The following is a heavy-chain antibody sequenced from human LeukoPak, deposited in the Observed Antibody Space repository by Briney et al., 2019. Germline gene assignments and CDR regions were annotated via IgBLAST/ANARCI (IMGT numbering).Heavy chain of an antibody. D-gene: IGHD3-9*01. V-gene: IGHV1-18*01. CDR3: ARVQGGTYYDILRVMKGNYYYYYMDA. J-gene: IGHJ6*03. CDR1: GYTFTSYG. Sequence: ASVKVSCKASGYTFTSYGISWVRQAPGQGLEWMGWISAYNGNTNYAQKLQGRVTMTTDTSTSTAYMELRSLRSDDTAVYYCARVQGGTYYDILRVMKGNYYYYYMDAWGKGTTVTVSS. CDR2: ISAYNGNT.